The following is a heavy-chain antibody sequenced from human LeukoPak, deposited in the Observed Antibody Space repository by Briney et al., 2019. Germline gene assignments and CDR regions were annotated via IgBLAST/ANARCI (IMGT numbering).Heavy chain of an antibody. CDR1: GGSISSYY. D-gene: IGHD2-2*02. J-gene: IGHJ3*02. Sequence: PSETLSLTCTVSGGSISSYYWTWIRQPPGKGLEWIGYVYYSGSTDYNPSLMSRVTISVDTSNKQFSLNLSSVTAADTAVYYCARRCSGPTCYTDAYDIWGQGTMVTVSS. CDR2: VYYSGST. CDR3: ARRCSGPTCYTDAYDI. V-gene: IGHV4-59*08.